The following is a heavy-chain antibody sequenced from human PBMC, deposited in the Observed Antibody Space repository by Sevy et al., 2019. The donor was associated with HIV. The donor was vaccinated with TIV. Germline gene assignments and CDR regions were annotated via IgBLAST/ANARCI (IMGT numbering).Heavy chain of an antibody. CDR1: GLTVSSNY. CDR3: ARDRYYDASGYYYYYYGMDV. V-gene: IGHV3-66*01. D-gene: IGHD3-22*01. J-gene: IGHJ6*02. Sequence: GGSLRLSCAASGLTVSSNYMSWVRQAPGKGLEWVSVIDSGGSTYYGDSGKGRFTISRENSRNTLYLQMNSLRAEDTAVYYCARDRYYDASGYYYYYYGMDVWGQGTTVTVSS. CDR2: IDSGGST.